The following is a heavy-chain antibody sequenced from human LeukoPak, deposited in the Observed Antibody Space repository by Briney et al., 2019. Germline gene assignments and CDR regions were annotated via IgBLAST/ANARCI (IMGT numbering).Heavy chain of an antibody. D-gene: IGHD5-18*01. CDR2: INPNSGGT. V-gene: IGHV1-2*02. J-gene: IGHJ4*02. Sequence: ASVKVSCKASGYTFTGYYMHWVRQAPGQGLEWMGWINPNSGGTSYAQKFQGRVTMTRDTSISTAYMELSRLRSDDTAVYYCARDLRGYSYETKWGQGTLVTVSS. CDR3: ARDLRGYSYETK. CDR1: GYTFTGYY.